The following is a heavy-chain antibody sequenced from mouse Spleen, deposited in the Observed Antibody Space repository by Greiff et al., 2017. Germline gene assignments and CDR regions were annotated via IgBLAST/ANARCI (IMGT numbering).Heavy chain of an antibody. Sequence: VQLQESGAELVKPGAPVKVSCKASGYTFTSHWMNWVRQRPGRGLEWIGRIDPSDSETHYNQEFKDKATLTVDKSSSTAFIQLSSLTSEDSAVYYCAREDWFAYWGQGTLVTVSA. J-gene: IGHJ3*01. V-gene: IGHV1-69*02. CDR3: AREDWFAY. CDR2: IDPSDSET. CDR1: GYTFTSHW.